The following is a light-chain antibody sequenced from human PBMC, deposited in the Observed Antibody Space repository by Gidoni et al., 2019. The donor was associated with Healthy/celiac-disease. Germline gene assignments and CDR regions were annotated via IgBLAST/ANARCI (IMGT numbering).Light chain of an antibody. J-gene: IGKJ3*01. CDR2: AAS. CDR3: QQLNSYPPFT. V-gene: IGKV1-9*01. Sequence: ITCRASQGISSYLAWYQQKPGKAPKLLIYAASTLQSGVPSRFSGSGSGTEFTLTISSLQPEDFATYYCQQLNSYPPFTFGPGTKVDIK. CDR1: QGISSY.